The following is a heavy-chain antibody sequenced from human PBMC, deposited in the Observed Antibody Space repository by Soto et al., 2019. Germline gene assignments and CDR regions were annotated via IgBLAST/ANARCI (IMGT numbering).Heavy chain of an antibody. Sequence: QLRLQESGSGLVKPSQTLSLTCAVSGGSISSGGYAWNWFRQPPGKGLEWFGYIYHSGYTSYNPSLKNRVTISVDKSKNQFSLTLSFVTAADTAVYYCARDSLTGNYFDPWGQGTLVTVSS. CDR2: IYHSGYT. V-gene: IGHV4-30-2*01. D-gene: IGHD1-7*01. CDR1: GGSISSGGYA. J-gene: IGHJ5*02. CDR3: ARDSLTGNYFDP.